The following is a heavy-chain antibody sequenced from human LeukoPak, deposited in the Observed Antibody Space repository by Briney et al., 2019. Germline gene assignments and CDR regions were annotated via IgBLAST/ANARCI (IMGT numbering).Heavy chain of an antibody. CDR1: GYTFTGYY. D-gene: IGHD3-9*01. CDR3: ARDGDTIYQFQPWYYYYYYMDV. Sequence: ASVKVSCKASGYTFTGYYMHWVRQAPGQGLEWMGWINPNSGGTNYAQKFQGRVTMTRDTSISTAYMELSRLRSDDTAVYYCARDGDTIYQFQPWYYYYYYMDVWGKGTTVTISS. J-gene: IGHJ6*03. V-gene: IGHV1-2*02. CDR2: INPNSGGT.